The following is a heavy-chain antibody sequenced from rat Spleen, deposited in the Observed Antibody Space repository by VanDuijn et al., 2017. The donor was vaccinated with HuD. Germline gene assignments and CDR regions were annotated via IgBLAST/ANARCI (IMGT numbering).Heavy chain of an antibody. CDR3: ARHFGLYYFDY. J-gene: IGHJ2*01. CDR2: ISYDGSST. Sequence: EVQLVESGGGLVQPGRSLKLSCAAAGFTFSNYGMAWVRQGPTKGLEWVATISYDGSSTYYRDSVKGRSTISRDNAKSTLYLQMDSLRSEDTATYYCARHFGLYYFDYWGQGVMVTVSS. CDR1: GFTFSNYG. D-gene: IGHD4-3*01. V-gene: IGHV5-29*01.